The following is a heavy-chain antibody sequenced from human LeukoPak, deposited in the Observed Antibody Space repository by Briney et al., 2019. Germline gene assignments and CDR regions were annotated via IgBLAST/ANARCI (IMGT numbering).Heavy chain of an antibody. Sequence: SETLSLTCTVSGGSISSGSYYWSWIRQPAGKGLEWIGRIYTSGSTNYNPSLKSRVTISVDTSKNQFSLKLSSVTAADTAVYYCARGRVGVARYYPNWFDPWGQGTLVTVSS. CDR1: GGSISSGSYY. CDR2: IYTSGST. V-gene: IGHV4-61*02. D-gene: IGHD3-3*01. J-gene: IGHJ5*02. CDR3: ARGRVGVARYYPNWFDP.